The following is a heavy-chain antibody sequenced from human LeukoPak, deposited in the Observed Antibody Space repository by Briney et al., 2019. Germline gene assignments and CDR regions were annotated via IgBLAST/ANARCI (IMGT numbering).Heavy chain of an antibody. D-gene: IGHD6-6*01. CDR3: ARVEQPVDAFDI. Sequence: GGSLRLSCAASGFTFSSYWMHWVRQAPGKGLVWVSRINTDGSSTSYADSVKGRFTISRDNAKNTLYLQMNSLRAEDTAVYYCARVEQPVDAFDIWGQGTMVTVSS. V-gene: IGHV3-74*01. J-gene: IGHJ3*02. CDR2: INTDGSST. CDR1: GFTFSSYW.